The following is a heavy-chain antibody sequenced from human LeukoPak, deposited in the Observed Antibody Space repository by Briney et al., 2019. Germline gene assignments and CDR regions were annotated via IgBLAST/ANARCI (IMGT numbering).Heavy chain of an antibody. V-gene: IGHV3-23*01. J-gene: IGHJ4*02. Sequence: GGSLRLSCAASGFTFSSDDMSWVRQAPGKGLEWVSAISGSGGSTYYADSERRRSIISRDNTKNTLYQQMNSLGAEDTAVYYCATTLEEGVIPTFKGYYFDYWTGEPWSPSPQ. D-gene: IGHD2/OR15-2a*01. CDR2: ISGSGGST. CDR3: ATTLEEGVIPTFKGYYFDY. CDR1: GFTFSSDD.